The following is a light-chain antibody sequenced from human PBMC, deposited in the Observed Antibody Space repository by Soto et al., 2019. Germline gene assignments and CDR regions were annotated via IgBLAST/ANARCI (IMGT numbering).Light chain of an antibody. CDR1: QTVSKF. CDR3: QQYGSSPWT. J-gene: IGKJ1*01. Sequence: IQMTQSPSSLSASVGDRVTIACRASQTVSKFVNWYQQKPGKVPTLLIFTTSTLHSGVPSRFSGSGSGTDFTLTISRLEPEDFAVYYCQQYGSSPWTFGQGTKVDIK. CDR2: TTS. V-gene: IGKV1-39*01.